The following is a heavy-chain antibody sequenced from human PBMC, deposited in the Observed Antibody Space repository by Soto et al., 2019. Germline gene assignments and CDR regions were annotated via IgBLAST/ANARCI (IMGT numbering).Heavy chain of an antibody. CDR1: SDSISSYY. V-gene: IGHV4-59*01. J-gene: IGHJ4*02. CDR2: ISYSGST. Sequence: SETLSLTCTVSSDSISSYYWSWIRQPPGKRLEWIGYISYSGSTGYNPSLKSRVTISGDTSKNQFSLKVSSVTAADTAVYYCARGTSWQLPFDYWGQGTLVTVSS. D-gene: IGHD6-13*01. CDR3: ARGTSWQLPFDY.